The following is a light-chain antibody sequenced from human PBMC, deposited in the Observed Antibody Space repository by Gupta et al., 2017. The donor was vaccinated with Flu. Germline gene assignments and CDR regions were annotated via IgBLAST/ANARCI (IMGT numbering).Light chain of an antibody. J-gene: IGLJ1*01. CDR2: EVS. Sequence: QSALTQPASVSGSPGQSITISCTGTSTDVGFYNYVSWYQQHPGKAHKLMVFEVSSRPSGVSNRFSGSKSGNTASLTISGLQAEDEADYYCTSYARGISYVFGTGTKVTVL. CDR1: STDVGFYNY. V-gene: IGLV2-14*01. CDR3: TSYARGISYV.